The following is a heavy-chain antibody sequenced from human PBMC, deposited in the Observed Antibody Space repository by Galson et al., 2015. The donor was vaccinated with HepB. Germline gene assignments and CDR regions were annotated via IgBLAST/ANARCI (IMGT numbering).Heavy chain of an antibody. CDR1: GFTFDDYA. V-gene: IGHV3-9*01. D-gene: IGHD3-22*01. CDR2: ITWNSDRI. Sequence: SLRLSCAASGFTFDDYAMHWVRQGSGKGLEWVSGITWNSDRIDYADSVKGRFTISRDNAENSLYLQMNSLRPEDTALYYCVKGYYYDSSLISALISWGQGTLATVSS. CDR3: VKGYYYDSSLISALIS. J-gene: IGHJ5*02.